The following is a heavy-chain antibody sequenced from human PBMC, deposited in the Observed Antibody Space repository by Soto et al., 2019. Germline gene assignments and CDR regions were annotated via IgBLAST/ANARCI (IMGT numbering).Heavy chain of an antibody. CDR2: ISAYNGNT. CDR1: GYNFTSYG. J-gene: IGHJ4*02. CDR3: ARDTSSGWYARFDY. D-gene: IGHD6-19*01. Sequence: ASVKISWKASGYNFTSYGSSSVRLARGQGLEWMGWISAYNGNTNYAQKLQGRVTMTTDTSTSTAYMELRSLRSDDTAVYYCARDTSSGWYARFDYWGQGTLVTVSS. V-gene: IGHV1-18*01.